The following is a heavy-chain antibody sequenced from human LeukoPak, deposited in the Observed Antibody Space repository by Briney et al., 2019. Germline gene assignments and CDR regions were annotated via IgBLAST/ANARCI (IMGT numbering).Heavy chain of an antibody. CDR3: TRDLLAGDYYGSGNLGY. J-gene: IGHJ4*02. V-gene: IGHV3-49*04. D-gene: IGHD3-10*01. CDR1: GFTFGDYA. Sequence: GRSLRLSCTASGFTFGDYAMSWVRQAPGKGLEWVGFIRNKAYGGTTEYAASVKGRFTISRDDSKSIAYLQMNSLKTEDTAAYYCTRDLLAGDYYGSGNLGYWGQGTLVTVSS. CDR2: IRNKAYGGTT.